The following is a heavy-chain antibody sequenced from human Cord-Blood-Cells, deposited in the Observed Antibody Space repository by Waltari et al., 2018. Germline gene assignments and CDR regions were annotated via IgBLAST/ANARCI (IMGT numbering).Heavy chain of an antibody. D-gene: IGHD2-21*02. CDR3: AREHIVVVTAIDY. J-gene: IGHJ4*02. Sequence: EVQLVESGGGLVQPGGSLRLSCAASGFTFSSYWMHWVRQAPGKGLVWVAGSKSDGSSTSYADSVKCRFTISRDNAKNTLYLQMNILRAEDTAVYYCAREHIVVVTAIDYWGQVTLVTVSS. CDR2: SKSDGSST. CDR1: GFTFSSYW. V-gene: IGHV3-74*01.